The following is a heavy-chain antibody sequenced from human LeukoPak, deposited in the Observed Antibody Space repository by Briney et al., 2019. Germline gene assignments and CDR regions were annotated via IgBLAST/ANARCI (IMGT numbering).Heavy chain of an antibody. D-gene: IGHD4-17*01. Sequence: SQTLSLTCTVSGGSISSGGYYWGWHPQHPGKGLEWIVYINDSGTTYYNPSLKSRVTISVDTSKNQFSLKLSSVTAADTAVYYCARERTTVTSNYWGQGTLVTVSS. CDR3: ARERTTVTSNY. CDR1: GGSISSGGYY. CDR2: INDSGTT. V-gene: IGHV4-31*03. J-gene: IGHJ4*02.